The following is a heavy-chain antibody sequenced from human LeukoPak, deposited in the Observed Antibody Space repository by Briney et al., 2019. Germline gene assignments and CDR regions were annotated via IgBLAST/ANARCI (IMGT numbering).Heavy chain of an antibody. CDR3: ALDLLTGLLDY. CDR1: GYTFTSYY. CDR2: INPSGVST. V-gene: IGHV1-46*03. J-gene: IGHJ4*02. D-gene: IGHD3-9*01. Sequence: ASVKVSCKTSGYTFTSYYMHWVRQAPGQGPEWMGIINPSGVSTSYAQKVQGRETMTRDTSTSTVYKELSSLRSEGTAVYYCALDLLTGLLDYWGQGTLVTVSS.